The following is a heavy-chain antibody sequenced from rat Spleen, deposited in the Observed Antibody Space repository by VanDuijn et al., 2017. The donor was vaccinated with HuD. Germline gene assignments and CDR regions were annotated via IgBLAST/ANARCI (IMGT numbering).Heavy chain of an antibody. D-gene: IGHD4-6*01. CDR3: TRGSLGSGRLNWFVY. J-gene: IGHJ3*01. Sequence: EVQLVESGGGLVQPGRSLKLSCVASGFTFNDYWMTWIRQAPGNGLEWVASITETGDKSYYPDSVKGRFTFSRDNTKNTLYLQMNSLTSEDTATYYCTRGSLGSGRLNWFVYWGQGTLVTVSS. CDR2: ITETGDKS. V-gene: IGHV5-31*01. CDR1: GFTFNDYW.